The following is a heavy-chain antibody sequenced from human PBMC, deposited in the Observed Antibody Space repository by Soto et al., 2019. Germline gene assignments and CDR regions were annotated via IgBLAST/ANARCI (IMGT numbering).Heavy chain of an antibody. Sequence: QVQLQESGPGLVKPSQTLSLTCTVSGGSISSGDYYWSWIRQPPGKGQEWIGYIYYSGSTYYNPSLKSRVTISVDTSKNQFSLKLSSVTAADTAVYYCVRAGGDYGDYTEGGWFDPWGQGTLVTVSS. CDR2: IYYSGST. V-gene: IGHV4-30-4*01. J-gene: IGHJ5*02. D-gene: IGHD4-17*01. CDR1: GGSISSGDYY. CDR3: VRAGGDYGDYTEGGWFDP.